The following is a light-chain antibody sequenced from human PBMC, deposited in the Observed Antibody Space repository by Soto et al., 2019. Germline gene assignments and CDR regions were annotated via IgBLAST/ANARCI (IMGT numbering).Light chain of an antibody. CDR2: GST. Sequence: QSVLTQPPSLSGAPGQRVTISCTGSSSDIGAGSEVHWYQQLPGTAPKLLIFGSTNRPSGVPDRFSGSKSATSASLAITGLQAEDEADYYCQSYDNSLSAYVFETGTKVTVL. CDR3: QSYDNSLSAYV. V-gene: IGLV1-40*01. CDR1: SSDIGAGSE. J-gene: IGLJ1*01.